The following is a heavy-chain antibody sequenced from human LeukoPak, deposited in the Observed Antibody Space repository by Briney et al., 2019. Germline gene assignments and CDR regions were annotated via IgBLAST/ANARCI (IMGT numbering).Heavy chain of an antibody. CDR3: ARDKVVGATSLDY. CDR1: GFTFSRYW. J-gene: IGHJ4*02. D-gene: IGHD1-26*01. CDR2: IRQDGSEK. Sequence: PGGSLRLSCAASGFTFSRYWMSWVRQAPGKGPEWVANIRQDGSEKYYLDSVKGRFTISRDNAKNSLYLQMDSLRAEDTAVYYCARDKVVGATSLDYWGQGTLVTVSS. V-gene: IGHV3-7*01.